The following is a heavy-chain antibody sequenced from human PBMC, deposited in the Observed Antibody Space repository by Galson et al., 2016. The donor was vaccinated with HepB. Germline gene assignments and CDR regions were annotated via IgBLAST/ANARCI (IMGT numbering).Heavy chain of an antibody. D-gene: IGHD7-27*01. CDR3: ARGRVNWDNWFDP. Sequence: SLRLSCAASGFTFSDYSMIWVRQAPGKGLEWVSYISGTSGLIHYTDSVKGRFTISRDNAKNSLYLQMNSRRVEDTAVYYCARGRVNWDNWFDPGAREPWSPSRQ. CDR1: GFTFSDYS. V-gene: IGHV3-48*01. CDR2: ISGTSGLI. J-gene: IGHJ5*02.